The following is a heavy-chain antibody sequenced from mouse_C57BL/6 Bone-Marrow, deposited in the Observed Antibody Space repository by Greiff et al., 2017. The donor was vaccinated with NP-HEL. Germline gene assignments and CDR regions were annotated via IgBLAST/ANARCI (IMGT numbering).Heavy chain of an antibody. CDR1: GYTFTDYY. CDR2: IYPGSGNT. Sequence: QVQLQQSGAELVRPGASVKLSCKASGYTFTDYYINWVKQRPGQGLEWIARIYPGSGNTYYNEKFKGKATLTAEKSSSTAYMQLSSLTSEDSAVYFCAREGDLAVVEAMDYWGQGTPVTVSS. D-gene: IGHD1-1*01. V-gene: IGHV1-76*01. CDR3: AREGDLAVVEAMDY. J-gene: IGHJ4*01.